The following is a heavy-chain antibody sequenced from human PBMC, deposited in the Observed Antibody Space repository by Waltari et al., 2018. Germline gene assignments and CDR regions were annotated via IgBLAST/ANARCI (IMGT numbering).Heavy chain of an antibody. J-gene: IGHJ1*01. D-gene: IGHD4-17*01. CDR2: ISPILGIA. CDR3: ARDSEYYGDDEYFQH. Sequence: QVQLVQSGAEVKKPGSSVKVSCKASGGTFSSYTISWVRQAPGQGLEWMGRISPILGIANYAQKFQGRVTITADKSTSTAYMELSSLRSEDTAVYYCARDSEYYGDDEYFQHWGQGTLVTVSS. V-gene: IGHV1-69*08. CDR1: GGTFSSYT.